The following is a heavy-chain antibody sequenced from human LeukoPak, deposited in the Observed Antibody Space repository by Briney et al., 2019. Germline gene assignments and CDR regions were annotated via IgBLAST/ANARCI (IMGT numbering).Heavy chain of an antibody. Sequence: GGSLRLSCAASGFTFSSYWMSWVRQAPGKGLEWVAVLSYDGTNKYYADSVKGRFTISRDNSKNTLYLQMNSLRAEDTAVYYCARGRAYYDSSGHYFDYWGQGTLVTVSS. CDR2: LSYDGTNK. V-gene: IGHV3-30*14. CDR1: GFTFSSYW. D-gene: IGHD3-22*01. CDR3: ARGRAYYDSSGHYFDY. J-gene: IGHJ4*02.